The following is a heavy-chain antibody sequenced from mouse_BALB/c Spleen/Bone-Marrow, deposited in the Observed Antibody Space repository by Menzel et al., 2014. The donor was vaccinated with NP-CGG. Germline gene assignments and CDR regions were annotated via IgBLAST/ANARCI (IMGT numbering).Heavy chain of an antibody. J-gene: IGHJ3*01. CDR3: SYGSRAY. CDR2: IDPSDSET. Sequence: SGPQLVRPGASVKISCKASGYSLTSYWMHWVKQRPGQGLEWIGMIDPSDSETRLNQKFKDKATLTVDKSSSTAYIQLSSPTSEDSALYYCSYGSRAYWGQGTLVTVSA. CDR1: GYSLTSYW. V-gene: IGHV1-74*04. D-gene: IGHD1-1*01.